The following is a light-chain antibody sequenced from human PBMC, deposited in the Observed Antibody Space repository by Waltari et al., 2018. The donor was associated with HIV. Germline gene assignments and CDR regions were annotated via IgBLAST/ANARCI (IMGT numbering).Light chain of an antibody. CDR3: QVWNTTNDHQTF. CDR2: YDT. Sequence: SYVLNQPPSVSVAPGTTAPLPCGGNNIGGKSVHWYQQNPGQAPVVVIYYDTDRPSGIPARFSVSNSANAATLTISRVEAGDEADYYCQVWNTTNDHQTFFGEGTKLTVL. CDR1: NIGGKS. V-gene: IGLV3-21*04. J-gene: IGLJ2*01.